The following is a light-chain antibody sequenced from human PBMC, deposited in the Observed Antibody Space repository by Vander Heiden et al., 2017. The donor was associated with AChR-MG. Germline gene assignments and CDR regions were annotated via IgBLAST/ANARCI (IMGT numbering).Light chain of an antibody. Sequence: QSAPTQPPPVARFPGQSITIPCTGTSSDIGGYTYVTWYQQNPGEAPRLMIYDVSNRPSQGSHRFSCSKSGNTASLTISGLHAEDEANYYCFSFTSSGAEVFGGGTKLTVL. CDR3: FSFTSSGAEV. CDR2: DVS. CDR1: SSDIGGYTY. V-gene: IGLV2-14*01. J-gene: IGLJ3*02.